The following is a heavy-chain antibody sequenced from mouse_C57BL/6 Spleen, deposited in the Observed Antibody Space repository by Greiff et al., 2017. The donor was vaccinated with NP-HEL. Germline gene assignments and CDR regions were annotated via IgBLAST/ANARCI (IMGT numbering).Heavy chain of an antibody. CDR1: GYAFSSSW. Sequence: VQLQQSGPELVKPGASVKISCKASGYAFSSSWMNWVKQRPGKGLEWIGRIYPGDGDTNYNGKFKGKATLTADKSSSTAYMQLSSLTSEDSAVYCCARRGLYAMDYWGQGTSVTVSS. V-gene: IGHV1-82*01. D-gene: IGHD3-1*01. CDR3: ARRGLYAMDY. J-gene: IGHJ4*01. CDR2: IYPGDGDT.